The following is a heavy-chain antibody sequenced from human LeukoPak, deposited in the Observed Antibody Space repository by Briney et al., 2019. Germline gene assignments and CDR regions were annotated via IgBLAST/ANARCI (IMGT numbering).Heavy chain of an antibody. D-gene: IGHD1-26*01. CDR1: GYTFTSYG. CDR2: MNPNSGNT. V-gene: IGHV1-8*02. J-gene: IGHJ5*02. Sequence: ASVKVSCKASGYTFTSYGISWVRQAPGQGLEWMGWMNPNSGNTGYAQKFQGRVTMTRDMSTSTDYMELSSLRSEDTAIYYCARDNSVGDNAWWFDPWGQGTLVTVSS. CDR3: ARDNSVGDNAWWFDP.